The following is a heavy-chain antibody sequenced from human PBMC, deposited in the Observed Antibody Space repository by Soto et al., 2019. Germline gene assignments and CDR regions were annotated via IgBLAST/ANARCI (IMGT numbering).Heavy chain of an antibody. D-gene: IGHD2-21*02. CDR1: AYTLIGSY. V-gene: IGHV1-2*02. Sequence: GXSVKVSGPGSAYTLIGSYIHWVRQAPGQGLEWMGWINPINGGTKYVQKFQCRVTLTRDTSISTAYMELTRLISDDTAVYYCTKTKGEVTGLAWLDLWGQGTQVTFSS. CDR2: INPINGGT. J-gene: IGHJ4*02. CDR3: TKTKGEVTGLAWLDL.